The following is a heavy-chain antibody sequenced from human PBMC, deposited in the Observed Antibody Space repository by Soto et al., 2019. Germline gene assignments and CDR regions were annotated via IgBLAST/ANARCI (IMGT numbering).Heavy chain of an antibody. J-gene: IGHJ5*02. V-gene: IGHV4-59*01. Sequence: QVQLQESGPGLVKPSETLSLTCTVSGASISTYYWSWVRQPPGTGLEWIGYIHDSGSTYYNPSLKSPVTMSLDTSRNQCCLQLNSVTAADTAVYYCARESAGSGKNSGFDNWCQGMLVTVSS. CDR2: IHDSGST. CDR1: GASISTYY. CDR3: ARESAGSGKNSGFDN. D-gene: IGHD3-10*01.